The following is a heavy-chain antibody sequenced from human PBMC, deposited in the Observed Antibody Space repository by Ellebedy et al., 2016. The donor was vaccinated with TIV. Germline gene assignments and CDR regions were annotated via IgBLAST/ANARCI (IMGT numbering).Heavy chain of an antibody. Sequence: GESLKISCAASGFTFSSYATHWVRQAPGKGLEWVTVISYDGGDEYYADSVKGRFTISRDNSKNTLYLQMNSLRAEDTAVYYCTRAYGDYGGGYFDSWGQGTLITVSS. CDR1: GFTFSSYA. D-gene: IGHD4-17*01. V-gene: IGHV3-30-3*01. CDR3: TRAYGDYGGGYFDS. CDR2: ISYDGGDE. J-gene: IGHJ4*02.